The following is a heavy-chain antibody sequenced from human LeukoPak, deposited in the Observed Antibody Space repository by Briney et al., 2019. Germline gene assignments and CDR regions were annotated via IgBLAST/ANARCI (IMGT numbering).Heavy chain of an antibody. CDR3: ARDSIAAAGNWFDP. V-gene: IGHV4-59*01. CDR2: IYYSGST. CDR1: GGSISSYY. Sequence: SETLSLTCTVSGGSISSYYWSWIRQPPGRGLEWIGYIYYSGSTNYNPSLKSRVTISVDTSKNQFSLKLSSVTAADTAVYYCARDSIAAAGNWFDPWGQGTLVTVSS. D-gene: IGHD6-13*01. J-gene: IGHJ5*02.